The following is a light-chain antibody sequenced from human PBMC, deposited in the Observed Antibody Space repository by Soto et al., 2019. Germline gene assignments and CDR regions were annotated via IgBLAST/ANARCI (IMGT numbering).Light chain of an antibody. V-gene: IGKV3-15*01. J-gene: IGKJ5*01. CDR2: AAS. Sequence: DIVQPQSPATLSLSPWPSATLSCRASQGIKDYLAWFQQKPGQAPRLLIYAASTRATAIPARFSGSGSGTEFTLTISSLQSEDFAVYYCQEYDNWPPITFGQGTRLEI. CDR3: QEYDNWPPIT. CDR1: QGIKDY.